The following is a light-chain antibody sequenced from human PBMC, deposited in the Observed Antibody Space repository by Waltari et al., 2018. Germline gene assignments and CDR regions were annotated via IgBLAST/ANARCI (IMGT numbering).Light chain of an antibody. Sequence: QSALTQPASVSGSPGQSITTSSPGTISHVGGFNSASWSQQHTGEAPKITIYEASNRASGISYRVSGSKSGNTASLTISGLQAADEADYYCSSYTSRNTLVFGGGTKLTVL. CDR1: ISHVGGFNS. CDR3: SSYTSRNTLV. V-gene: IGLV2-14*03. CDR2: EAS. J-gene: IGLJ2*01.